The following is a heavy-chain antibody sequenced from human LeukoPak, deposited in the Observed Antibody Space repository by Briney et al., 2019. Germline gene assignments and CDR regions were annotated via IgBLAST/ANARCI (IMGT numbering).Heavy chain of an antibody. CDR3: ARSYYDSSGYYYSFAFDI. D-gene: IGHD3-22*01. CDR1: GYSFTSYW. V-gene: IGHV5-51*01. Sequence: GESLKISCKGSGYSFTSYWIGWVRPMPGKGLDWMGIIYPGDSDTRYSPSFQGQVTISADKSISTAYLQWSSMKASDTAMYYCARSYYDSSGYYYSFAFDIWGQGTMVTVSS. CDR2: IYPGDSDT. J-gene: IGHJ3*02.